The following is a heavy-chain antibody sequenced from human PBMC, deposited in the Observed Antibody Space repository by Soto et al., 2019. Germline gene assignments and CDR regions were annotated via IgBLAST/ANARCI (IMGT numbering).Heavy chain of an antibody. D-gene: IGHD2-21*02. CDR2: ISYDGSNK. V-gene: IGHV3-30*18. J-gene: IGHJ5*02. CDR3: AKTPYGGNSRWFDP. Sequence: GGSLRLSCAASGFTFGSYGMHWVRQAPGKGLEWVAVISYDGSNKYYADSVKGRFTISRDNSKNTLYLQMNSLRAEDTAVYYCAKTPYGGNSRWFDPWGQRTLVTVSS. CDR1: GFTFGSYG.